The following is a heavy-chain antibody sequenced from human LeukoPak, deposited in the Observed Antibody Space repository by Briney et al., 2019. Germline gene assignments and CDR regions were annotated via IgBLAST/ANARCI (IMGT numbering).Heavy chain of an antibody. CDR1: DFTFSDYY. J-gene: IGHJ4*02. D-gene: IGHD5-18*01. V-gene: IGHV3-11*04. Sequence: GGSRRSSGAAPDFTFSDYYMSWIRQAPGKGLEWVSYISSSGTTIYYADSVKGRFTISRDNAKNSLYLQMNSLRAEDTAVYYCARSYTPMGTFDYWGQGTLVTVSS. CDR3: ARSYTPMGTFDY. CDR2: ISSSGTTI.